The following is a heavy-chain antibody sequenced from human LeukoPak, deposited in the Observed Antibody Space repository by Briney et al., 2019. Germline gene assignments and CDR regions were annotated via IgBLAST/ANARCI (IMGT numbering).Heavy chain of an antibody. V-gene: IGHV3-30-3*01. D-gene: IGHD5-18*01. CDR2: ISYDGSNK. CDR1: GFTFSSYA. Sequence: PGGSLRLSCAASGFTFSSYAMHWVRQAPGKGLEWVAVISYDGSNKYYADSVKGRFTISIDNSKNTLYLQMNSLRAEDTAVYYCARGRRELWLAYWGQGTLVTVSS. J-gene: IGHJ4*02. CDR3: ARGRRELWLAY.